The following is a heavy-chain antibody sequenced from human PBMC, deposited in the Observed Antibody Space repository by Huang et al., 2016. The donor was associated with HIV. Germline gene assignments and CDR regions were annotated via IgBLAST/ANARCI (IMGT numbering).Heavy chain of an antibody. V-gene: IGHV3-15*01. CDR2: IKSKTDGWTT. D-gene: IGHD6-19*01. J-gene: IGHJ3*02. CDR3: TTESESSGWTMDHDAFDI. Sequence: EVQLVESGGGLVKPGGSLRLSCAASGFTFSNAWRSWVRQAPGKGLEWVGRIKSKTDGWTTDYAAPVKGRFNISRDDSKNTLYLQMNSLKTEDTAVYYCTTESESSGWTMDHDAFDIWGQGTMVTVSS. CDR1: GFTFSNAW.